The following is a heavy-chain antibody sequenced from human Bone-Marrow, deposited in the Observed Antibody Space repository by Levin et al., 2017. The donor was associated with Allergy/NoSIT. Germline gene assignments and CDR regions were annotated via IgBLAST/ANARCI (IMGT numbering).Heavy chain of an antibody. CDR3: AKCGIAVPGRVDY. CDR2: ISGSGTA. V-gene: IGHV3-23*01. D-gene: IGHD6-19*01. CDR1: GFSLSTYA. Sequence: ASVKVSCAASGFSLSTYAMSWVRQAPGKGLEWVSTISGSGTAYYADSVKGRFTISSDNSKNTLYLQMRSLRAGDTAIYYCAKCGIAVPGRVDYWGQGALVTVSS. J-gene: IGHJ4*02.